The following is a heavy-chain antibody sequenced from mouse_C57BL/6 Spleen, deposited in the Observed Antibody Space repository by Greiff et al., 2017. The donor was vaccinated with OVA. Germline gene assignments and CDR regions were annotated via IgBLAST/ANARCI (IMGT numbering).Heavy chain of an antibody. CDR1: GYTFTSYW. J-gene: IGHJ2*01. Sequence: QVQLKQPGAELVKPGASVKMSCKASGYTFTSYWITWVKQRPGQGLEWIGDIYPGSGSTNYNEKFKSKATLTVDTSSSTAYMQLSSLTSEDSAVYYCARTHYGSSEDFDYWGQGTTLTVSS. D-gene: IGHD1-1*01. CDR3: ARTHYGSSEDFDY. V-gene: IGHV1-55*01. CDR2: IYPGSGST.